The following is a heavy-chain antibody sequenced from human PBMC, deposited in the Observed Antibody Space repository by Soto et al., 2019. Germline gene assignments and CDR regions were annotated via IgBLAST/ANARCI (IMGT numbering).Heavy chain of an antibody. V-gene: IGHV3-48*02. CDR2: ISSSSSTI. CDR1: GFTLSSYS. CDR3: ASHPLFTYYYGMDV. J-gene: IGHJ6*02. D-gene: IGHD3-10*01. Sequence: PGGSLRLSCAASGFTLSSYSMNWVRQAPGKGLEWVSYISSSSSTIYYADSVKGRFTISRDNAKNSLYLQMNSLRDEDTAVYYCASHPLFTYYYGMDVWGQGTTVTVSS.